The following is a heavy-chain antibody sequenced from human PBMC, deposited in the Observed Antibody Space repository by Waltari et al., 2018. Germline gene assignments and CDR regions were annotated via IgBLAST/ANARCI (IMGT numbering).Heavy chain of an antibody. J-gene: IGHJ4*02. D-gene: IGHD2-21*01. V-gene: IGHV4-4*02. CDR1: GDSISSPDW. Sequence: QVHLQESGPGLVKPSGTLSLTCAVSGDSISSPDWWIWVRQSPGKGLEWIGEIYRGGRPNYNPSLKSRVTISLDKPKNQFSLKLNSVTAADTAVYYCAIIVDSTPRENYWGQGTLVTVSS. CDR3: AIIVDSTPRENY. CDR2: IYRGGRP.